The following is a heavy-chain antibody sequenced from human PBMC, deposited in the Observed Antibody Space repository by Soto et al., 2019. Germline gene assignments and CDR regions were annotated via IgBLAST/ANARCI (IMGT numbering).Heavy chain of an antibody. CDR3: ASFTPQYSDFWSGLAGDAFDI. J-gene: IGHJ3*02. D-gene: IGHD3-3*01. V-gene: IGHV4-31*03. CDR1: GGSISSGGYY. Sequence: QVQLQESGPGLVKPSQTLSLTCTVSGGSISSGGYYWSWILQHPGKGLEWIGYIYYSGITYYNPSLKSRVTISVDTSKNQFALKLSSVTAADTAVYYCASFTPQYSDFWSGLAGDAFDIWGQGTMVTVSS. CDR2: IYYSGIT.